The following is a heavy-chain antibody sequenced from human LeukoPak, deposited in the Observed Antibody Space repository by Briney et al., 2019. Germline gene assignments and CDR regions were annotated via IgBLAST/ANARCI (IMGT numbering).Heavy chain of an antibody. CDR3: ARGIGNWFDP. D-gene: IGHD1-26*01. Sequence: SETLSLTCTASGGSISSSSYYWGWIRQPPGKGLEWIGSIYYSGSTYYNPSLKSRVTISVDTSKNQFSLKLSSVTAADTAVYYCARGIGNWFDPWGQGTLVTVSS. V-gene: IGHV4-39*07. J-gene: IGHJ5*02. CDR1: GGSISSSSYY. CDR2: IYYSGST.